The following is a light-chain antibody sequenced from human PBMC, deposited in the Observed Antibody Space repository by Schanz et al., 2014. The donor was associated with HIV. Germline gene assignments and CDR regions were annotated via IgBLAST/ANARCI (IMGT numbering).Light chain of an antibody. CDR1: SSTFRSNA. Sequence: QSVLTQPPSASGTPGQRVTISCSGSSSTFRSNAVNWYQQLPGTAPQLLIYNTYHRPSGVPDRFSGSQSGTSASLAISGLQAEDEADFFCATWDDSLNGWVFRGGTKLTVL. CDR2: NTY. V-gene: IGLV1-44*01. J-gene: IGLJ3*02. CDR3: ATWDDSLNGWV.